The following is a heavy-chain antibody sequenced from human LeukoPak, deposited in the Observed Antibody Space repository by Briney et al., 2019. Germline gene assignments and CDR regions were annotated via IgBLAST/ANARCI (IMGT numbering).Heavy chain of an antibody. CDR1: GFTFSDSA. CDR3: TVPQSGGNWFDP. J-gene: IGHJ5*02. CDR2: IRGKGFSDPP. D-gene: IGHD3-16*01. V-gene: IGHV3-73*01. Sequence: GGSLKLSCAAFGFTFSDSAIHWVRQASGKGLEWVGRIRGKGFSDPPAYAASVKDRSTISRDDSESTAYLQMNSLKAEDTAVYYCTVPQSGGNWFDPWGPGTQVTVSS.